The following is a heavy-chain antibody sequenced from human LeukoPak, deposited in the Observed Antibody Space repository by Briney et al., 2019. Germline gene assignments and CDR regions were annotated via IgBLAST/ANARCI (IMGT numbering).Heavy chain of an antibody. CDR1: GFTFSIYA. CDR2: ISGSGGST. CDR3: AKVAYYDILTGYMYYFDY. J-gene: IGHJ4*02. V-gene: IGHV3-23*01. Sequence: PGGSLRLSCAASGFTFSIYAMSWVRQAPGKGLEWVPAISGSGGSTYYADSVKGRITISRDNYKNTPYLQINSLRAEDTAVYYCAKVAYYDILTGYMYYFDYWGQGPLVTVSS. D-gene: IGHD3-9*01.